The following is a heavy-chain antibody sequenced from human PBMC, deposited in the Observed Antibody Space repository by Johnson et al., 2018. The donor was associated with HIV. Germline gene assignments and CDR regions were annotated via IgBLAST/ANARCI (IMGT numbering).Heavy chain of an antibody. CDR3: ARDEEYSSGWYGSDAFDI. CDR1: GFTFSSYD. J-gene: IGHJ3*02. D-gene: IGHD6-19*01. CDR2: IGTAGDT. V-gene: IGHV3-13*01. Sequence: VQLVESGGGLVKPGGSLRLSCAASGFTFSSYDMHWVRQATGKGLEWVSAIGTAGDTYYPGSVKGRFTISRENAKNSLYLQMNSLRAEDTAVYYCARDEEYSSGWYGSDAFDIWGQGTMVTVSS.